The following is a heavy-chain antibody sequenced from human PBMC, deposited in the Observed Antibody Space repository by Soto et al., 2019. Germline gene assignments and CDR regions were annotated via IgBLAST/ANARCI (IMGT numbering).Heavy chain of an antibody. CDR2: VISDGNTI. Sequence: GSLRLSCAASGFTFGNHWMHWVRQAPGKGLEWVSRVISDGNTIDYADSVKGRFTVSRDNAKSTLYLQMNSLRAEDTAVYYCATAEVDHWGPGTLGTVSS. J-gene: IGHJ5*02. CDR3: ATAEVDH. V-gene: IGHV3-74*01. CDR1: GFTFGNHW.